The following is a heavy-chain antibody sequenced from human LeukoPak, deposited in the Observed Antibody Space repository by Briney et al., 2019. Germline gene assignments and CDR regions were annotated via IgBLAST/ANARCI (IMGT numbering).Heavy chain of an antibody. V-gene: IGHV3-30*04. CDR3: AMQDGRGFDY. Sequence: PGGSLRLSRAVSGFTFSNHAMHWVRRAPGKGLEWVAVISYDGSNKYYEESVKGRFTISRDNSKNTLYLQMNSLRPEDTAVYYCAMQDGRGFDYWGQGTPVTVSS. J-gene: IGHJ4*02. CDR1: GFTFSNHA. CDR2: ISYDGSNK. D-gene: IGHD2-15*01.